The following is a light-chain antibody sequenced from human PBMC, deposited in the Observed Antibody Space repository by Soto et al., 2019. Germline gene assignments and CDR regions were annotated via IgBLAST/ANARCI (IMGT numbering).Light chain of an antibody. V-gene: IGLV2-14*03. CDR3: SSYTSSGTYV. J-gene: IGLJ1*01. CDR2: DVN. Sequence: QSVLTQPASVSGSPGQSITISCTGTSSDVGGYNYVSWYQQHLGKAPKLMIYDVNNRPSGVSNRFSGSKSGNTASLTISGLQAEDEADYYCSSYTSSGTYVFGTGTKVTVL. CDR1: SSDVGGYNY.